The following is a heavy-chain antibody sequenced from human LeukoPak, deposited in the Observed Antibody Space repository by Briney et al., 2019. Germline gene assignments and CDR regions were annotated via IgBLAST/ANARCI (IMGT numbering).Heavy chain of an antibody. Sequence: GGSLRLSCAASGFTFDDHGMSWVRQAPGKGLEWVSGIKWDGGRTGYADSVKGRFTISRDNAKNSVYLQMNSLRAEDTAVYYCAREGFTMIVVVIRPPDYWGQGTLVTVSS. CDR2: IKWDGGRT. J-gene: IGHJ4*02. V-gene: IGHV3-20*04. CDR1: GFTFDDHG. D-gene: IGHD3-22*01. CDR3: AREGFTMIVVVIRPPDY.